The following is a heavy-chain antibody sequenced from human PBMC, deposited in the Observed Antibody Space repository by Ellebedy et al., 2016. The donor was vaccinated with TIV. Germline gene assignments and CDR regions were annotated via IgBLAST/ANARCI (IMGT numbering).Heavy chain of an antibody. V-gene: IGHV1-18*01. J-gene: IGHJ3*02. CDR2: ISAYNGDI. CDR3: ARDLFQYDSSGYFEDTFDI. Sequence: ASVKVSXKASGYTFNNHGISWVRQAPGQGLEWMVWISAYNGDINYAQKLRGRVTMTTDTSTSTAYMELRSLRSDDTAVYYCARDLFQYDSSGYFEDTFDIWGQGTKVIVSP. CDR1: GYTFNNHG. D-gene: IGHD3-22*01.